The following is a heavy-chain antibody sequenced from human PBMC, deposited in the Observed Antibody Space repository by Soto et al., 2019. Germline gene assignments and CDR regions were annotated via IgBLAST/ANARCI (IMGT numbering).Heavy chain of an antibody. Sequence: SETLSLTCAVSGYSISSGYYWGWLRQPPEKGLEWIGRIYHGGSTYYNPSLNSRVTLSIDMTNNHVSLILNSVTAADTAVYYCARVGPWVPYYYDSSPYTFENWFDPWGQGTLVTVSS. D-gene: IGHD3-22*01. V-gene: IGHV4-38-2*01. J-gene: IGHJ5*02. CDR1: GYSISSGYY. CDR3: ARVGPWVPYYYDSSPYTFENWFDP. CDR2: IYHGGST.